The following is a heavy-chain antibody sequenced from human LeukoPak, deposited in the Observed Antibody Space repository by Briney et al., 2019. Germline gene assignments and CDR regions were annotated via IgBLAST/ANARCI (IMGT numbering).Heavy chain of an antibody. D-gene: IGHD2-15*01. V-gene: IGHV3-30*18. CDR3: AKDHSHPHVRSGSYSNFCDY. CDR2: ISYDGNDQ. J-gene: IGHJ4*02. Sequence: PGRSLRLSCAASGFTFSSAGMNWVRQAPGKGLEWVAFISYDGNDQYYADSVKGRFTISRDNPKNTVYLQMNSLSTEDTAIYYCAKDHSHPHVRSGSYSNFCDYWGQGTLVAVSS. CDR1: GFTFSSAG.